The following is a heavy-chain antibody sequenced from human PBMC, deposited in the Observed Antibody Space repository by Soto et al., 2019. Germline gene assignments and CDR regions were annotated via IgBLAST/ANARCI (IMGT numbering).Heavy chain of an antibody. D-gene: IGHD3-22*01. CDR2: INHSGST. Sequence: PSETLSLTCAVHGGSFSGYFWSWIRQPPGKGLEWIGEINHSGSTNYNPSLKSRVTISVDTSKNQFSLKLSSVTAADTAVYYCARGYGPRMIVVPRRSYYFNYWGQGTLVTVSS. J-gene: IGHJ4*02. CDR3: ARGYGPRMIVVPRRSYYFNY. V-gene: IGHV4-34*01. CDR1: GGSFSGYF.